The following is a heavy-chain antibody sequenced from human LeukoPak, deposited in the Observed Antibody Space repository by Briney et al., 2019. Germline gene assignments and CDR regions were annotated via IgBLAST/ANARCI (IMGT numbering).Heavy chain of an antibody. CDR2: INPNSGGT. V-gene: IGHV1-2*02. J-gene: IGHJ4*02. CDR1: GYTFTGYY. CDR3: AREWTIAALAFDY. Sequence: GASVKVSCKASGYTFTGYYMHWVRQAPGQGLEWMGWINPNSGGTNYAQKFQGRVTMTRDTSISTAYMELSRLRSDDTAVYYCAREWTIAALAFDYWGQGTLVTVSS. D-gene: IGHD6-6*01.